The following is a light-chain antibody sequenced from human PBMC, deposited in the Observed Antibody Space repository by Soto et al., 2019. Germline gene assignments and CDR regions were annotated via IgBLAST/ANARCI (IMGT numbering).Light chain of an antibody. J-gene: IGLJ2*01. CDR2: EVS. CDR1: SSDVGSYNL. Sequence: QSVLTQPASVSESPGQSITISCTGTSSDVGSYNLVSSYQQHPGKVPKLVIYEVSNRPSGVSARFSGSKSGNTASLTISGLQVEDEADYYCCSKSGGTSVIFGGGTKLTVL. CDR3: CSKSGGTSVI. V-gene: IGLV2-23*02.